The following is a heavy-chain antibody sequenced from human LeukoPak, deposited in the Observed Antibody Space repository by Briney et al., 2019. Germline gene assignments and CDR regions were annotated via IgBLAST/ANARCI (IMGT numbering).Heavy chain of an antibody. D-gene: IGHD1-26*01. V-gene: IGHV4-59*08. Sequence: PSETLSLTCTVSGGSISSYYWSWIRQPPGKGLEWIGYIYYSGTTNYNPSLKSRVTISVDTSKNQFSLKLSSVTAADTAVYFCARHGASGSYLYYFDYWGQGTLVTVSS. CDR1: GGSISSYY. CDR3: ARHGASGSYLYYFDY. J-gene: IGHJ4*02. CDR2: IYYSGTT.